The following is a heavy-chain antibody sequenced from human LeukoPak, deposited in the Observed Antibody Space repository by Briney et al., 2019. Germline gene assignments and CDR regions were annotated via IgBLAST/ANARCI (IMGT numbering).Heavy chain of an antibody. D-gene: IGHD3-10*01. CDR2: IYYSGST. J-gene: IGHJ6*02. CDR3: ARVESSDGSGSYSNPYYYYGIDV. Sequence: SETLSLTCTVSGGSISSYYWSWIRQPPGKGLEWIGYIYYSGSTNYNPSLKSRVTISVDKSKNQFSLKLSSVTAADTAVYYCARVESSDGSGSYSNPYYYYGIDVWGQGTTVTVSS. CDR1: GGSISSYY. V-gene: IGHV4-59*01.